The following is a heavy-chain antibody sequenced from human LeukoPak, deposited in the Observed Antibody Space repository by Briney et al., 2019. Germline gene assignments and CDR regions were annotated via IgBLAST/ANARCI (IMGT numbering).Heavy chain of an antibody. D-gene: IGHD3-22*01. CDR1: GFTFSSYW. V-gene: IGHV3-7*01. J-gene: IGHJ6*03. CDR2: IKQDGSEK. Sequence: GGSLRLSCAASGFTFSSYWMSWVRQAPGKGLEWVANIKQDGSEKYYVDSVKGRFTISRDNAKNSLYLQMNSLRAEDTAVYYCAREIEHYDSSGYYYYYYMDVWGKGTTVTVSS. CDR3: AREIEHYDSSGYYYYYYMDV.